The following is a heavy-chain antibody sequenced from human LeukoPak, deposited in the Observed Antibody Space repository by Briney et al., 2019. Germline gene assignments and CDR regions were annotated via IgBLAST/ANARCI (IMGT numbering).Heavy chain of an antibody. V-gene: IGHV3-23*01. CDR1: GFTFSSYA. Sequence: GGSLRLSCAASGFTFSSYAMSWVRQAPGKGLEWVSAINGSGGSTYYADSVKGRFTISRDNSKNTLYLQMNSLRAEDTAVYYCAKLRDEIPIWSDWGQGTLVTVSS. CDR2: INGSGGST. J-gene: IGHJ4*02. D-gene: IGHD1-1*01. CDR3: AKLRDEIPIWSD.